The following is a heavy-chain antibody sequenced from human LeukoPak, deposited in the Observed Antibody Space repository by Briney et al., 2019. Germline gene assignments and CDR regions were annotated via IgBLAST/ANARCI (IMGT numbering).Heavy chain of an antibody. J-gene: IGHJ6*04. Sequence: PGGSLRLSCGASGFTLGTFAMNWVRQAPGKGLEWVSSISSSSSYIYYADSVKGRFTISRDNAKNSLYLQMNSLRAEDTAVYYCARGPEPPGVWGKGTTVTVSS. CDR3: ARGPEPPGV. CDR2: ISSSSSYI. CDR1: GFTLGTFA. V-gene: IGHV3-21*01.